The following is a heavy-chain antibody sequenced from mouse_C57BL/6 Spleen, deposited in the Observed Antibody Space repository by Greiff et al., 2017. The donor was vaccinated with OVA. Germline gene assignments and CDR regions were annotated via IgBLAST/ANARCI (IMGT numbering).Heavy chain of an antibody. J-gene: IGHJ4*01. D-gene: IGHD2-3*01. CDR1: GYTFTSYW. V-gene: IGHV1-59*01. Sequence: QVQLQQSGAELVRPGTSVKLSCKASGYTFTSYWMHWVKQRPGQGLEWIGVIDPSDSYTNYNQKFKGKATLTVDTSSSTAYMQLSSLTSEDSAVYYCARREGGGYYSFYAMDYWGQGTSVTVSS. CDR3: ARREGGGYYSFYAMDY. CDR2: IDPSDSYT.